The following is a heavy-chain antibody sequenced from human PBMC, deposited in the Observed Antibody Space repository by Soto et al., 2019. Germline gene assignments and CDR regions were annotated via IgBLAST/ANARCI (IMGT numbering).Heavy chain of an antibody. CDR2: ISSSSSTI. D-gene: IGHD5-12*01. CDR3: ARYRSVDIVATILGRYYGMDV. V-gene: IGHV3-48*02. CDR1: GFTFSSYS. Sequence: PGGSLRLSCAASGFTFSSYSMNWVRQAPGKGLEWVSYISSSSSTIYYADSVKGRFTISRDNAKNSLYLQMNSLRDEDTAVYYCARYRSVDIVATILGRYYGMDVWGQGNTVTVSS. J-gene: IGHJ6*02.